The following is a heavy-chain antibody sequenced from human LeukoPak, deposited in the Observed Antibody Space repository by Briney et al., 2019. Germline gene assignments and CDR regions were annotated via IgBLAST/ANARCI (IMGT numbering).Heavy chain of an antibody. J-gene: IGHJ6*02. CDR1: GDAVSSGDYY. CDR3: ARAGNGGDYYYGMDV. CDR2: IYYSGST. Sequence: PSETLSLTCTVSGDAVSSGDYYWSWIRQHPGKGLEWIGYIYYSGSTYYSPSLRSRVTISIDTSKNQFSLKLSSVTAADTAVYYCARAGNGGDYYYGMDVWGQGTTVAVSS. V-gene: IGHV4-31*03. D-gene: IGHD2-8*01.